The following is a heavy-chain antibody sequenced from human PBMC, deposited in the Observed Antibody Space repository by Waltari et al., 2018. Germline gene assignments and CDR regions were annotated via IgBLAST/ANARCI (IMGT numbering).Heavy chain of an antibody. Sequence: QVQLVESGGGVVQPGGSLGLSCAASGFTFSSYGMHWVRQAPGKGLEWVAFIRYDGSNKYYADSVKGRFTISRDNSKNTLYLQMNSLRAEDTAVYYCANLVGAIYYYGMDVWGQGTTVTVSS. CDR2: IRYDGSNK. D-gene: IGHD1-26*01. CDR1: GFTFSSYG. V-gene: IGHV3-30*02. J-gene: IGHJ6*02. CDR3: ANLVGAIYYYGMDV.